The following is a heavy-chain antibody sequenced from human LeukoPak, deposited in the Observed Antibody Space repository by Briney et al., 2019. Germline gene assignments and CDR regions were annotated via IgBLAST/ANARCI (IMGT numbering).Heavy chain of an antibody. V-gene: IGHV4-59*01. D-gene: IGHD2-21*01. CDR1: GASMSTDY. J-gene: IGHJ4*02. CDR3: SAIRHGSIYGYFDL. Sequence: SETLSLTCTVSGASMSTDYWSWLRQPPGKGLEWIGYLLDSWRTKDNPSLQSEVTLSADTSKNQFSLRLTSGAAADRGVYYCSAIRHGSIYGYFDLWRQRIVVSVPS. CDR2: LLDSWRT.